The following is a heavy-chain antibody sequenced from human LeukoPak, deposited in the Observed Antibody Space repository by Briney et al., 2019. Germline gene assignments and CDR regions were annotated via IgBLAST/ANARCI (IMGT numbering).Heavy chain of an antibody. CDR2: INPNSGGT. D-gene: IGHD5-18*01. CDR1: GYTFTSYG. V-gene: IGHV1-2*02. J-gene: IGHJ4*02. Sequence: GASVKVSCKASGYTFTSYGISWVRQAPGQGLEWMGWINPNSGGTNYAQKFQGRVTMTRDTSISTAYMELSRLRSDDTAVYYCARESRRGYSYGNGYWGQGTLVTVSS. CDR3: ARESRRGYSYGNGY.